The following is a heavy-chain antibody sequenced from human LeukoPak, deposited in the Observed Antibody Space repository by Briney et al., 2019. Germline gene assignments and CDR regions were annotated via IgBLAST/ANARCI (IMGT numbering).Heavy chain of an antibody. CDR1: GDSIRNYY. CDR3: ARGGSSCYGCHNWFDP. V-gene: IGHV4-59*01. CDR2: VDKSGST. D-gene: IGHD2-2*01. J-gene: IGHJ5*02. Sequence: PSETLSLTCSVSGDSIRNYYWGWIRQSPGKGLEWIGYVDKSGSTNYNPSFKSRVIVSSDTSRNEFSLNLNSVTAADTAIYYCARGGSSCYGCHNWFDPWGQGTRVTVPS.